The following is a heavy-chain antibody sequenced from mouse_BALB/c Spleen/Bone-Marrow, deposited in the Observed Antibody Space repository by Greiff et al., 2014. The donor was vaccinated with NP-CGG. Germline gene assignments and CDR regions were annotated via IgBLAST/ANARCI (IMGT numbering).Heavy chain of an antibody. V-gene: IGHV1-87*01. J-gene: IGHJ4*01. Sequence: QVQLQQSGAELARPGASVKLSCKASGCTFTSYWMQWVKQRPGQGLEWIGAIYPGDGDTRFTQKFKGKATLTADKSSSTAYMQLSSLASEDSAVYYCARAKRYGEMDYWGQGTSVTVSS. D-gene: IGHD2-14*01. CDR2: IYPGDGDT. CDR3: ARAKRYGEMDY. CDR1: GCTFTSYW.